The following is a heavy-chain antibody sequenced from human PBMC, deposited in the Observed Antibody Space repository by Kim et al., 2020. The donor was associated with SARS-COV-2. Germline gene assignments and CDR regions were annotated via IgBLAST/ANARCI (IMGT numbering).Heavy chain of an antibody. D-gene: IGHD3-10*01. V-gene: IGHV3-23*01. Sequence: GGSLRLSCAASGFIINTYIFSWVRQAPGKGLEWVSAISPGGDNTYYADSVKGRFTISRDNSKNTLYLQMNSLGADDTALYYCARRRGLFGSGEFDYWGQG. CDR1: GFIINTYI. CDR2: ISPGGDNT. J-gene: IGHJ4*02. CDR3: ARRRGLFGSGEFDY.